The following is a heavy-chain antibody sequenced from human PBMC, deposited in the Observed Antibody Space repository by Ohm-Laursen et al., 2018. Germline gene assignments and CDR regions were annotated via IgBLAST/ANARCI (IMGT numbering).Heavy chain of an antibody. D-gene: IGHD3-22*01. Sequence: TLSLTCTVSGGSISRYYWSWLRQPPGKGLEWIGSIYYTESTHYTPSLKSRVTISVDTSKNQFSLKLSSVTAADTAVYYCARQCYYYDSSGYEGLWYFDLWGRGTLVTVSS. CDR1: GGSISRYY. CDR3: ARQCYYYDSSGYEGLWYFDL. J-gene: IGHJ2*01. CDR2: IYYTEST. V-gene: IGHV4-59*08.